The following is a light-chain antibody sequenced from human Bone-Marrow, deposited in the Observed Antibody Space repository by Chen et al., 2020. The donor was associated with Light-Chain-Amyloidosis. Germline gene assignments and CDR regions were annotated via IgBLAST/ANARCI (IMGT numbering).Light chain of an antibody. Sequence: YELTQPPSVSVSPGQTARINCSGDDLPTKYAYWYQQKPGQAPVLVIHRDTERPSGISERFSGSSSGTTATLTISGVQAEDEADYHCQSADSSGTYEVIFGGGTKLTVL. V-gene: IGLV3-25*03. J-gene: IGLJ2*01. CDR2: RDT. CDR3: QSADSSGTYEVI. CDR1: DLPTKY.